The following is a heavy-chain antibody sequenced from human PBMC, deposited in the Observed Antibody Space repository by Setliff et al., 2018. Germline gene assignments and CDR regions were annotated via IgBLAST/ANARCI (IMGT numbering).Heavy chain of an antibody. Sequence: LSLTCAASGFTFSTHAMTWVRQAPGKGLEWVSTATSSGRDTYYTDSVKGRFTISRDNSDNTLYLQMNSLRDADTAIYYCVKGTLPYCTGPTCYPLDHWGQGTLVTVSS. CDR1: GFTFSTHA. CDR3: VKGTLPYCTGPTCYPLDH. CDR2: ATSSGRDT. V-gene: IGHV3-23*01. D-gene: IGHD2-8*02. J-gene: IGHJ4*02.